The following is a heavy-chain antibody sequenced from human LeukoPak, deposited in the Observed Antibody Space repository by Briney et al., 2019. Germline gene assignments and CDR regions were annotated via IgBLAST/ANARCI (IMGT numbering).Heavy chain of an antibody. CDR2: ISYDGSNK. V-gene: IGHV3-30*18. CDR3: AKDARTMIVGD. D-gene: IGHD3-22*01. Sequence: GGSLRLSCAASGFTFSSYGMHWVRQAPGKGLEWVAVISYDGSNKYYADSVKGRFTISRDNSKNTLYLQMNSLRAEDTAVYYCAKDARTMIVGDWGQGTLVTVSS. J-gene: IGHJ4*02. CDR1: GFTFSSYG.